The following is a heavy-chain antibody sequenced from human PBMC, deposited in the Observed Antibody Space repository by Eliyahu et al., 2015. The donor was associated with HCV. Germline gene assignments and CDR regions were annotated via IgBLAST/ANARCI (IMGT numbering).Heavy chain of an antibody. CDR3: ARATIWRHCSSTSCPHNS. Sequence: EVQLVESGGGLVQPGGSLRLSCAASGFTFSSYWMSWVRQAPGKGLEWVANIKQDGSEKYYVDSVKGRFTISRDNAKNSLYLQMNSLRAEDTAVYYCARATIWRHCSSTSCPHNSWGQGTLVTVSS. J-gene: IGHJ4*02. V-gene: IGHV3-7*01. CDR2: IKQDGSEK. D-gene: IGHD2-2*01. CDR1: GFTFSSYW.